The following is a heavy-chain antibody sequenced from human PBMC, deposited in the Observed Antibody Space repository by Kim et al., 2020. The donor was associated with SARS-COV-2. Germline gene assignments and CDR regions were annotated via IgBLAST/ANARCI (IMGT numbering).Heavy chain of an antibody. D-gene: IGHD6-6*01. Sequence: SRVTISVDTSKNQFSLKLSSVTAADTAVYYCASLRGAARPLYYYYYMDVWGKGTTVTVSS. J-gene: IGHJ6*03. V-gene: IGHV4-34*01. CDR3: ASLRGAARPLYYYYYMDV.